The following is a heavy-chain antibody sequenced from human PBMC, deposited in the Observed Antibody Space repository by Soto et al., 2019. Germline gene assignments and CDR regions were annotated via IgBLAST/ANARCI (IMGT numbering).Heavy chain of an antibody. CDR2: ISGSGGDT. Sequence: EVQLLESGGGLVQPGGSLRLSCAASGFTFSNRAMSWVRQAPGKGLEWVSTISGSGGDTHYADSVKGRFTISRDNSNNTLYLQMNSPRADDTAVYYCAKDLSRALVAAGKFDCWGQGTLVTVSS. CDR3: AKDLSRALVAAGKFDC. J-gene: IGHJ4*02. D-gene: IGHD6-25*01. CDR1: GFTFSNRA. V-gene: IGHV3-23*01.